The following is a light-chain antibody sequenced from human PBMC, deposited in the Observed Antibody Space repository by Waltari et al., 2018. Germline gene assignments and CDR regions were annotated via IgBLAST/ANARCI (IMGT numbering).Light chain of an antibody. Sequence: QSALTQPASMSGSPGQSITISCTGTSSNVENYNLVSWYQHHPGKAPKLLIYEVSKRPAGISNRFSGSTSGNTASLTISGLQAEDESDYYCCSFAGGNNFEVIFGGGTRLTVL. CDR1: SSNVENYNL. J-gene: IGLJ2*01. V-gene: IGLV2-23*02. CDR3: CSFAGGNNFEVI. CDR2: EVS.